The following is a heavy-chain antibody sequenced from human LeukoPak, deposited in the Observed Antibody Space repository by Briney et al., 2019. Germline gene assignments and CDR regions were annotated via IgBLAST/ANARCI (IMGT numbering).Heavy chain of an antibody. Sequence: GGSLRLSCAASGFTFDDYAMHWVRQAPGKGLEWVSGISWNSGSIGYADSVKGRFTISRDNAKNSLYLQMNSLRAEDTDLYYCAKDKAGYSGDYNAFDIWGQGTMVTVSS. CDR1: GFTFDDYA. V-gene: IGHV3-9*01. D-gene: IGHD4-11*01. CDR2: ISWNSGSI. CDR3: AKDKAGYSGDYNAFDI. J-gene: IGHJ3*02.